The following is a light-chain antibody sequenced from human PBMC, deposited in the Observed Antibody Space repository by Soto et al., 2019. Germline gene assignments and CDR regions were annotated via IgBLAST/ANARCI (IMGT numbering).Light chain of an antibody. Sequence: DIHLTHSPASLPASVGDRVTITCRASERISTYLNWYQQKPGKAPKLLIYAASTLQSGVPSRFSGSGSGTDSSLTINGLQPEDFATYYCQQSYSILSWTFGQGTKVDIK. J-gene: IGKJ1*01. CDR3: QQSYSILSWT. CDR2: AAS. CDR1: ERISTY. V-gene: IGKV1-39*01.